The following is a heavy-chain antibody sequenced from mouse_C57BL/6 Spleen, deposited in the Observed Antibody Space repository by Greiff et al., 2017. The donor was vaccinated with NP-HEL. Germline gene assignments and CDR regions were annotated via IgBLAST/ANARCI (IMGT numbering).Heavy chain of an antibody. D-gene: IGHD4-1*01. CDR2: INPNNGGT. V-gene: IGHV1-26*01. CDR1: GYTFTDYY. Sequence: EVQLQQSGPELVKPGASVKISCKASGYTFTDYYMNWVKQSHGKSLEWIGDINPNNGGTSYNQKFKGKATLTVDKSSSTAYMELRSLTSEDSAVYYWARNWDDYFDYWGQGTTLTVSS. J-gene: IGHJ2*01. CDR3: ARNWDDYFDY.